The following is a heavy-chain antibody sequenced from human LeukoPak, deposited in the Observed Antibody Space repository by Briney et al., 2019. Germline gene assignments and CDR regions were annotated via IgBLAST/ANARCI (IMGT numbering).Heavy chain of an antibody. D-gene: IGHD1-26*01. CDR2: IYYSGST. J-gene: IGHJ5*02. CDR1: GGSISSGGYY. V-gene: IGHV4-31*03. CDR3: ASRVGATNNWFDP. Sequence: PSETLSLTCTVSGGSISSGGYYWSRIRQHPGKGLEWIGYIYYSGSTNYNPSLKSRVTISVDTSKNQFSLKLSSVTAADTAVYYCASRVGATNNWFDPWGQGTLVTVSS.